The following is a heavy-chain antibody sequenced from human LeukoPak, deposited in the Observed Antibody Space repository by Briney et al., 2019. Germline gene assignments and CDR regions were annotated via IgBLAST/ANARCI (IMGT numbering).Heavy chain of an antibody. CDR1: GGSISSYY. D-gene: IGHD3-3*01. CDR3: ARRAMIGDFWSGYSDRIHYYYYVDV. Sequence: SETLSLTCTVSGGSISSYYWSWIRQPPGKGLEWIGYIYYSGSTNYNPSLKSRVTISVDTSKNQFSLKLSSVTAADTAVYYCARRAMIGDFWSGYSDRIHYYYYVDVWGKGTTVTVSS. CDR2: IYYSGST. J-gene: IGHJ6*03. V-gene: IGHV4-59*01.